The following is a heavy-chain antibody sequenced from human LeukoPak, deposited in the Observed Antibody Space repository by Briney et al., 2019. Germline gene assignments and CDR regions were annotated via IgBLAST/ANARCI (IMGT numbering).Heavy chain of an antibody. D-gene: IGHD2-8*01. CDR2: IYYNGRT. J-gene: IGHJ4*02. Sequence: SETLSLTCTVSDVSVSSSSYYWAWIRQPPGKGLEWIGSIYYNGRTYYDPSLKSRVTISLDTSKNQFSMKLTSMTAADTAVYYCARHPGCFDYWGQGILVTVSS. CDR1: DVSVSSSSYY. CDR3: ARHPGCFDY. V-gene: IGHV4-39*01.